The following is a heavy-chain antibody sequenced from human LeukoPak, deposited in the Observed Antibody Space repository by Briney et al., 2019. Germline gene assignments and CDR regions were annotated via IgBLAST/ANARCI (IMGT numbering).Heavy chain of an antibody. CDR1: GYTFTGYY. CDR2: INPNSGGT. Sequence: ASVKVSCKASGYTFTGYYMHWVRQAPGQGLEWLGWINPNSGGTNYAQKFQGRVTMTRDTSISTAYMELSRLRSDDTAVYYCARARGIAVAKYYFDYWGQGTLVTVSS. D-gene: IGHD6-19*01. J-gene: IGHJ4*02. CDR3: ARARGIAVAKYYFDY. V-gene: IGHV1-2*02.